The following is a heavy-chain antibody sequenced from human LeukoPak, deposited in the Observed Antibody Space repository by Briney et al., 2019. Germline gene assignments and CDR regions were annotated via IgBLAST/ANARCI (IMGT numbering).Heavy chain of an antibody. J-gene: IGHJ4*02. D-gene: IGHD2-15*01. Sequence: PGGSLRLSCAASGFTFSSYAMHWVRQAPGKGLEWVAVISYDGSNKYYADSVKGRFTISRDNAKNSLYLQMNSLRVEDTAVYYCARYRPRTTKGGGFDYWGQGTLVTVSS. CDR2: ISYDGSNK. V-gene: IGHV3-30-3*01. CDR1: GFTFSSYA. CDR3: ARYRPRTTKGGGFDY.